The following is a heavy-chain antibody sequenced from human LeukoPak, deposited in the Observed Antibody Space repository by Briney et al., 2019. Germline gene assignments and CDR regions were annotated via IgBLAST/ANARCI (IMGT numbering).Heavy chain of an antibody. CDR1: GYTFTSYG. Sequence: ASVKVSCKASGYTFTSYGISWVRQAPGQGLEWMGWISAYNGNTNYAQKLQGRVTMTTDTSTSTAYVELRSLRSDDTAVYYCARDRVTLFGVARVDYWGQGTLVTVSS. J-gene: IGHJ4*02. CDR2: ISAYNGNT. CDR3: ARDRVTLFGVARVDY. D-gene: IGHD3-3*01. V-gene: IGHV1-18*01.